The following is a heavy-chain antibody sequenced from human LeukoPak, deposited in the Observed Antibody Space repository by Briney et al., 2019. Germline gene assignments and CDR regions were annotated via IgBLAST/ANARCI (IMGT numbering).Heavy chain of an antibody. D-gene: IGHD3-3*01. J-gene: IGHJ4*02. V-gene: IGHV4-39*01. CDR2: VYYSGTI. CDR1: GDSISSSTYY. CDR3: ARGYHDFWSGYYYNSYFDY. Sequence: PSETLSLTCSVSGDSISSSTYYWAWIRQPPGKGLEWIGSVYYSGTIYHNPSLMSRVTTSVDTSKNQFSLRLSSVTAADTAVYYCARGYHDFWSGYYYNSYFDYWGQGALVTVSS.